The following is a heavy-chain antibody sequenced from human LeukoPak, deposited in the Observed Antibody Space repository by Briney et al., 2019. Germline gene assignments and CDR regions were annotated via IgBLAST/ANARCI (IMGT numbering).Heavy chain of an antibody. CDR2: IGAYNGNT. J-gene: IGHJ5*02. CDR3: ARDRDVLRYFDCLCTHCNPRFDP. V-gene: IGHV1-18*04. Sequence: ASVKVSCTASGYTFTSYGISWVRQAPGQGLEWMGWIGAYNGNTNYAQKLQGRVTMTTDTSTSTAYMELRSLRSDDTAVYYCARDRDVLRYFDCLCTHCNPRFDPWGQGSLVTVSS. D-gene: IGHD3-9*01. CDR1: GYTFTSYG.